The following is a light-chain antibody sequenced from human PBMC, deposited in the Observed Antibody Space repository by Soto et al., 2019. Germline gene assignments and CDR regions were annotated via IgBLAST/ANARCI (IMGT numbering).Light chain of an antibody. CDR2: EVS. Sequence: QLVLTQPASVSGSPGQSITISCTGTSSDVGSYNLVSWYQQHPTKAPKLMIYEVSKRPSGVSNRFSGSKSDNTASLTISGLQAEDEADYYCCSYAGSSTLAVFGGGTKLTVL. CDR3: CSYAGSSTLAV. CDR1: SSDVGSYNL. J-gene: IGLJ7*01. V-gene: IGLV2-23*02.